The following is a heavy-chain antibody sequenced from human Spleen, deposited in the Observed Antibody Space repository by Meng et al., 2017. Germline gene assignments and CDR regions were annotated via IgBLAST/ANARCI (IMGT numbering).Heavy chain of an antibody. V-gene: IGHV7-4-1*02. Sequence: QGQLVQSGAEVKKPGASVKVSCKPSGYNFPDYYIHWVRRAPGQGLEWMGWIDTKTGSPRYAQGFKGRLVFSSDTSVSTAYLEISGLKADDTAVYYCARGQWDQRSFDYWGQGTLVTVSS. CDR3: ARGQWDQRSFDY. J-gene: IGHJ4*02. CDR2: IDTKTGSP. D-gene: IGHD1-26*01. CDR1: GYNFPDYY.